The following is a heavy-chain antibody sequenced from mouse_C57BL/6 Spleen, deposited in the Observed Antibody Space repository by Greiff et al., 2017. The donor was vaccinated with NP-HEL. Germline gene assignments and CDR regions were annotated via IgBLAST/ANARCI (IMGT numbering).Heavy chain of an antibody. CDR2: IDPSDSYT. Sequence: QVQLQQPGAELVMPGASVKLSCKASGYTFTSYWMHWVKQRPGQGLEWIGEIDPSDSYTNYNQKFKGKSTLTVDKSSSTAYMQLSSLTSEDSAVYYCARSGGCAWFAYWGQGTLVTVSA. J-gene: IGHJ3*01. CDR1: GYTFTSYW. V-gene: IGHV1-69*01. D-gene: IGHD1-1*02. CDR3: ARSGGCAWFAY.